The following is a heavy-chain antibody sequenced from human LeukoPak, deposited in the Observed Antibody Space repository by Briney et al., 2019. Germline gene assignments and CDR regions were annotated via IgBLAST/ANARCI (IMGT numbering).Heavy chain of an antibody. CDR1: GGSFSGYY. Sequence: SETLSLTCAVYGGSFSGYYWSWIRQPPGKGLEWIGEINHSGSTNYNPSLKSRVTISVDTSKNQFSLKLSSVTAADTAVYYCASSENWNYVVSYWGQGTLVTVSS. V-gene: IGHV4-34*01. D-gene: IGHD1-7*01. J-gene: IGHJ4*02. CDR2: INHSGST. CDR3: ASSENWNYVVSY.